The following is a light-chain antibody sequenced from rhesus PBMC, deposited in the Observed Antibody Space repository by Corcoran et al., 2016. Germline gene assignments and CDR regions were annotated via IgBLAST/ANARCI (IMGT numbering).Light chain of an antibody. J-gene: IGKJ1*01. CDR1: QAITND. CDR3: QQYYNFPLT. CDR2: EAS. Sequence: DIQMTQSPSSLPASVGDRVTITCRASQAITNDLAWSQQKTGATPRLLIYEASRLQSGIPSRLSGSGSGTDFTLTISSLHSEDFATYYCQQYYNFPLTFGLGTKVEIK. V-gene: IGKV1-25*01.